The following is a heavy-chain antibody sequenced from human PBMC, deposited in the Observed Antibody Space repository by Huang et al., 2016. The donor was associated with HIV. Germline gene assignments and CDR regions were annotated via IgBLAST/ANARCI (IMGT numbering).Heavy chain of an antibody. CDR2: LIPMVGTP. J-gene: IGHJ5*02. CDR1: GGIFNNYA. CDR3: ARDDSGGGYTLGVWFDP. D-gene: IGHD2-2*02. V-gene: IGHV1-69*01. Sequence: QVQLVQSGAEVKKPGSSVKVSCKASGGIFNNYAISWMRQAPGQGLEWVGGLIPMVGTPNDAQKFQGRVTITADESTGTAYMELSSRRSDDTAVYYWARDDSGGGYTLGVWFDPWGQGTLVTVSS.